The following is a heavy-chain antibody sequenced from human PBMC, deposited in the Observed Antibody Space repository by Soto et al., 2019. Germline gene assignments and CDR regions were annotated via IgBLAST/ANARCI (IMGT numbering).Heavy chain of an antibody. CDR2: TYYRSKWYN. D-gene: IGHD2-15*01. CDR1: GDSVSSNSAA. CDR3: ARERRYCSGGSCYVRDFQH. Sequence: PSQTLSLTCAISGDSVSSNSAAWNWIRQSPSRGLGWLGRTYYRSKWYNDYAVSVKSRITINPDTSKNQFSLQLNSVTPEDTAVYYCARERRYCSGGSCYVRDFQHWGQGTLVTVSS. V-gene: IGHV6-1*01. J-gene: IGHJ1*01.